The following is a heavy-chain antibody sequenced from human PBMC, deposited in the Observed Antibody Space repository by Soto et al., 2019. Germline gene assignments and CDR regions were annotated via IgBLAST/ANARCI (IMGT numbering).Heavy chain of an antibody. V-gene: IGHV4-59*01. CDR3: ARDRYGGSDY. CDR1: GCSISSYY. Sequence: SETLSLTCTVSGCSISSYYWSWIRQPPGKGLEWIGYIYYSGSTNYNPSLKSRVTISVDTSKNQFSLKLSSVTAADTAVYYCARDRYGGSDYWGQGTLVTVSS. D-gene: IGHD4-17*01. CDR2: IYYSGST. J-gene: IGHJ4*02.